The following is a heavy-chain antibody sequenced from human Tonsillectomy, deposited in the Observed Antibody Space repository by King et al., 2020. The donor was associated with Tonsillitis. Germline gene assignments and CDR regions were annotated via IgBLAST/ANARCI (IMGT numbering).Heavy chain of an antibody. CDR3: ARDDLGLQPLPDAFDI. J-gene: IGHJ3*02. CDR1: GFTFSSYS. V-gene: IGHV3-48*02. D-gene: IGHD4-11*01. Sequence: VQLVESGGGLVQPGGSLRLSCAASGFTFSSYSMNWVRQAPGKGLEWVSYISSSSSTIYYADSVKGRFTISRDNAKNSLYLQMNSLRDEDTAVYYCARDDLGLQPLPDAFDIWGQGTMVTVSS. CDR2: ISSSSSTI.